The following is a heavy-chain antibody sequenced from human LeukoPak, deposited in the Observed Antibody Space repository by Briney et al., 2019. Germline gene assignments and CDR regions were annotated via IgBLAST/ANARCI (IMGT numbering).Heavy chain of an antibody. Sequence: PSGTLSLTCAVSGGSIINDKWWSWVRQPPGKGLEWIGEIHHSGSTNYNPSLKSQFTISVDKSKNQVSLKVSSVTAADTAVYYCARAGWVRGVIIIDYWGQGALVTVSS. CDR2: IHHSGST. V-gene: IGHV4-4*02. J-gene: IGHJ4*02. CDR1: GGSIINDKW. CDR3: ARAGWVRGVIIIDY. D-gene: IGHD3-10*01.